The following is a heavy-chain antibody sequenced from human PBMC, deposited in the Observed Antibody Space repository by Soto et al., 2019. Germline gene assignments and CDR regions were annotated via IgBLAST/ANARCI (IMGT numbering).Heavy chain of an antibody. CDR3: ARVRCSSTSCRPMDV. V-gene: IGHV1-8*01. CDR1: GYTFTSYD. CDR2: INPNSGNT. D-gene: IGHD2-2*01. Sequence: ASVKVSCKASGYTFTSYDINWVRQATGQGLEWMGWINPNSGNTGYAQKFQGRVTMTRNTSISTAYMELSSLRSEDTAVYYCARVRCSSTSCRPMDVWGKGTTVTVSS. J-gene: IGHJ6*03.